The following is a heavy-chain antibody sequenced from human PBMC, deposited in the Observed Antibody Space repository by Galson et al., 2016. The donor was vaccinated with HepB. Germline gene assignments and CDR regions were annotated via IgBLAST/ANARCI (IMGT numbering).Heavy chain of an antibody. V-gene: IGHV3-30*04. D-gene: IGHD3-10*01. CDR3: VVAEVRYDAFDL. CDR2: LSSDGSKE. CDR1: GFTFSSYA. Sequence: SLRLSCAASGFTFSSYAIHWVRQAPGKGLEWVAVLSSDGSKEYFADSVKGRFTISRDNSKNTLYLQMNSLKVEDTAVYYCVVAEVRYDAFDLWGQGTMVTVSS. J-gene: IGHJ3*01.